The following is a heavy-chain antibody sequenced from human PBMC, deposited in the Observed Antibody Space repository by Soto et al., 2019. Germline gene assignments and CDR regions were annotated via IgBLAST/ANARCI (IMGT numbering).Heavy chain of an antibody. CDR1: GFTFTNAW. V-gene: IGHV3-15*07. D-gene: IGHD3-9*01. Sequence: EVQLVDSGGGSVEPGGSLRLSCAASGFTFTNAWLNWVRQAPGKGLEWVGRIKSKINGGTRDYAAPVKGSFSISRDDSENTVYLQMNSRKTEVTAVYYCAAVLPDWGADAFDYWGQGTLVTVSS. CDR2: IKSKINGGTR. CDR3: AAVLPDWGADAFDY. J-gene: IGHJ4*02.